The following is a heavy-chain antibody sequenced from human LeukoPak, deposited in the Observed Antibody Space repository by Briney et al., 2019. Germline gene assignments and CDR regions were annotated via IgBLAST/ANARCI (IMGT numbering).Heavy chain of an antibody. V-gene: IGHV4-34*01. CDR1: GGSFSGYY. D-gene: IGHD3-3*01. Sequence: SETLSLTCAVYGGSFSGYYWSWIRQPPGKGLEWIGSIYYSGSTYYNPSLKSRVTISVDTSKNQFSLKLSSVTAADTAVYYCARHQISEDYFDYWGQGTLVTVSS. CDR2: IYYSGST. J-gene: IGHJ4*02. CDR3: ARHQISEDYFDY.